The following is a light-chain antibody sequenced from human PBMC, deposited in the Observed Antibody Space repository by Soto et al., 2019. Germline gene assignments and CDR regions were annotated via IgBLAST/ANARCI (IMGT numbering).Light chain of an antibody. CDR3: HQYASSPWT. CDR1: QSVLYSPNNKNY. J-gene: IGKJ1*01. V-gene: IGKV4-1*01. CDR2: WAS. Sequence: DIVMTQSPDSLALSLGERATINCKSSQSVLYSPNNKNYLAWYQQKPGQPPKLLLYWASMRESGVPDRFSGSASATDFTLTISSLQAEDVAVYYCHQYASSPWTFGPGTKVEIK.